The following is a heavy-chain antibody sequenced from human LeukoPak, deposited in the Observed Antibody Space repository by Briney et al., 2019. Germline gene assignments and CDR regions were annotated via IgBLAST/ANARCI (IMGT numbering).Heavy chain of an antibody. CDR3: ARPRRYCSSTSCSKYNWFDP. J-gene: IGHJ5*02. CDR1: GGSFSGYY. Sequence: SETLSLTCAVYGGSFSGYYWSWIRQPPGKGLEWIGEINHSGSTNYNPSLKSRVTISVDTSKNQFSLKLSSVTAADTAVYYCARPRRYCSSTSCSKYNWFDPWGQGTLVTVSS. CDR2: INHSGST. V-gene: IGHV4-34*01. D-gene: IGHD2-2*01.